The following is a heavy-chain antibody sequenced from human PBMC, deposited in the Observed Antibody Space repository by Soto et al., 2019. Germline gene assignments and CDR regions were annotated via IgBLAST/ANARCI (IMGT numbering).Heavy chain of an antibody. Sequence: GGSLRLACAASGFTFSSYAMSWVRQAPGKGLEWVSAISGSGGSTYYADSVKGRFTISRDNSKNTLYLQMNSLRAEDTAVYYCAKDPNYDLAPSNWFDPWGQGTLVTVSS. CDR2: ISGSGGST. V-gene: IGHV3-23*01. J-gene: IGHJ5*02. D-gene: IGHD3-3*01. CDR3: AKDPNYDLAPSNWFDP. CDR1: GFTFSSYA.